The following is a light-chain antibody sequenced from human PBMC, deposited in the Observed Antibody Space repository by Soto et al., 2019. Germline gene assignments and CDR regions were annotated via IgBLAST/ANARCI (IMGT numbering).Light chain of an antibody. CDR2: DVS. CDR1: SGDVGGYNY. V-gene: IGLV2-14*01. J-gene: IGLJ1*01. Sequence: QSALTQPASVSGSPGQSITISCTGTSGDVGGYNYVSWYQQHPGKAPKLMIYDVSNRPSGVSNRFSGSKSGNTASLTISGLQAEDEADYYCSSYTSSSTRVFGTGTKPTVL. CDR3: SSYTSSSTRV.